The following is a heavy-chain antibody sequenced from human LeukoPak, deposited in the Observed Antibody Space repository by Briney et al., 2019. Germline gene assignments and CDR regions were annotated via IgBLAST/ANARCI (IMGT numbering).Heavy chain of an antibody. CDR2: INHSGST. CDR3: ARHRRTYYDFWSGYYTDRFYYYGMDV. V-gene: IGHV4-34*01. J-gene: IGHJ6*02. CDR1: GGSFSGYY. Sequence: SETLSLTCAVYGGSFSGYYWSWIRQPPGKGLEWIGEINHSGSTNYNPSLKSRVTISVDTSKNQFSLKLSSVTAADTAVYYCARHRRTYYDFWSGYYTDRFYYYGMDVWGQGTTVTVSS. D-gene: IGHD3-3*01.